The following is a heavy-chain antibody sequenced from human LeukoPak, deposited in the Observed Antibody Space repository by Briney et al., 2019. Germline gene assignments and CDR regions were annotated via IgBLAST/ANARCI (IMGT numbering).Heavy chain of an antibody. CDR2: ITYDGYYK. D-gene: IGHD3-10*01. V-gene: IGHV3-30*03. CDR3: ARDLSPVVRASPMGY. Sequence: GTSLRLSCAASGFSFTSYGMHWVRQAPGKGLEWVALITYDGYYKYYSDSVKGRFTISSDTSKNTLYLQMNSLRAEDTAVYYCARDLSPVVRASPMGYWGQGTLVTVSS. J-gene: IGHJ4*02. CDR1: GFSFTSYG.